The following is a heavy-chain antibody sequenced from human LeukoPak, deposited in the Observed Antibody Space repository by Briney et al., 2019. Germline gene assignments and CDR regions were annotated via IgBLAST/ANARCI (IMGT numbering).Heavy chain of an antibody. J-gene: IGHJ3*02. CDR2: INSDGSST. CDR1: GFTFSSYW. V-gene: IGHV3-74*01. D-gene: IGHD3-9*01. Sequence: GGSLRLSCAASGFTFSSYWMHWVCQAPGKGLVWVSRINSDGSSTSYADSVKGRFTISRDNAKNTLYLQMNSLRAEDTAVYYCARGVLGRYFDWFHDAFDIWGQGTMVTVSS. CDR3: ARGVLGRYFDWFHDAFDI.